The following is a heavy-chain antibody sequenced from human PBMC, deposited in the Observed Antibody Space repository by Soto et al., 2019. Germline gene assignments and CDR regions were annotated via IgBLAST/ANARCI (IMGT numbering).Heavy chain of an antibody. CDR3: ARRPAYDSSGYVQFDP. J-gene: IGHJ5*02. CDR2: LYYSGSP. Sequence: QLQQSGPGLVKPSETLSLTCSVSGDSISITSHFWDWIRQPPGKGLEWIGNLYYSGSPYYNPSLRSPVTISVDSSKNHFSLKLASVTAADTAVYYCARRPAYDSSGYVQFDPWGQGTLVTVLS. CDR1: GDSISITSHF. V-gene: IGHV4-39*02. D-gene: IGHD3-22*01.